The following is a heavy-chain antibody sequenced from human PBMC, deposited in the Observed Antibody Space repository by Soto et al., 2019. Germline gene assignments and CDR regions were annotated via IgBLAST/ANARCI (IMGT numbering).Heavy chain of an antibody. Sequence: EVQLVESGGGLVQPGGSLRLSCAASGFTFNTYWMSWVRQAPGKGLEWVANMKNDGSQTHYLDSVKGRFTISRDNAKSSLYLEMNSLTAEDTTVYYCVRGRYGFNDGWLGHWGQGTLVIV. D-gene: IGHD4-17*01. CDR1: GFTFNTYW. CDR3: VRGRYGFNDGWLGH. V-gene: IGHV3-7*01. CDR2: MKNDGSQT. J-gene: IGHJ5*02.